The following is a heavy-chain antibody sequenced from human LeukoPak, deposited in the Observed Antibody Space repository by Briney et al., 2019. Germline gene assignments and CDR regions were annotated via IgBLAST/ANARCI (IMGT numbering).Heavy chain of an antibody. CDR1: GGSISSGDYY. CDR2: IYYSGST. CDR3: ARGDIVVVPAAIGFGAFDI. D-gene: IGHD2-2*02. Sequence: PSETLSLTCTVSGGSISSGDYYWSWIRQPPGKGLEWNGYIYYSGSTYYNPSLKSRVTISVDTSKNQFSLKLSSVTAADTAVYYCARGDIVVVPAAIGFGAFDIWGQGTMVTVSS. V-gene: IGHV4-30-4*01. J-gene: IGHJ3*02.